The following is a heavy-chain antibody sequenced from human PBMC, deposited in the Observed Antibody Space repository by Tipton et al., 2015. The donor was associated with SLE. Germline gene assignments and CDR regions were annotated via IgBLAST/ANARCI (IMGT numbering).Heavy chain of an antibody. J-gene: IGHJ4*02. CDR1: GGSISSYY. D-gene: IGHD4/OR15-4a*01. Sequence: LRLSCTVSGGSISSYYWSWIRQPPGKGLEWIGYIYYSGSTNYNPSLKSRVTISVDTSKNQFSLKLSSVTAADTAVYYCARGVLYFDYWGQGTLVTVSS. V-gene: IGHV4-59*01. CDR3: ARGVLYFDY. CDR2: IYYSGST.